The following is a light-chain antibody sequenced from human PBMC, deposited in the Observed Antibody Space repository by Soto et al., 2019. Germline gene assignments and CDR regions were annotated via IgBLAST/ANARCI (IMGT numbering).Light chain of an antibody. Sequence: ETVVTQSPATLAVSPGERATLSCRASQSVYSNLAWYQQKPGQAPRLLIYGASTRATGVPARFSGSGSGTEFTLTISSVQSEDCAVYYCQHYHGWVKAFGQGTKLEIK. CDR1: QSVYSN. CDR2: GAS. V-gene: IGKV3-15*01. J-gene: IGKJ2*01. CDR3: QHYHGWVKA.